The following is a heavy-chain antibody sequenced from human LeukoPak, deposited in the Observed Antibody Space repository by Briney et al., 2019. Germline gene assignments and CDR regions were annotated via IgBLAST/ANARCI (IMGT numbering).Heavy chain of an antibody. CDR1: GYTFTSYG. Sequence: ASVKVSCKASGYTFTSYGISWVRQAPGQGLEWMGWISAYNGNTNYAQKLQGRVTMTTDTSTSTAYMELRSLRSDDTAVYYCARGASHYDLWSGYSNYYGMDVWGQGTTVTVSS. V-gene: IGHV1-18*01. CDR2: ISAYNGNT. CDR3: ARGASHYDLWSGYSNYYGMDV. J-gene: IGHJ6*02. D-gene: IGHD3-3*01.